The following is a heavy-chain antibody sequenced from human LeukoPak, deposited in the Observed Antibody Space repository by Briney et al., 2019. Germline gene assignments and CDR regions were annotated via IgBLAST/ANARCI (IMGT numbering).Heavy chain of an antibody. J-gene: IGHJ6*03. V-gene: IGHV3-23*01. Sequence: GGSLRLSCEASGFTFSNSAMSWVRQAPGKGLEWVSGISASGHYTYNADSAKGRFTISRDNSKSTLYLQMNSLRAEDTALYYCAKDGSWGDYYFYFYIDVWGKGTTVTVSS. CDR1: GFTFSNSA. CDR3: AKDGSWGDYYFYFYIDV. CDR2: ISASGHYT. D-gene: IGHD3-16*01.